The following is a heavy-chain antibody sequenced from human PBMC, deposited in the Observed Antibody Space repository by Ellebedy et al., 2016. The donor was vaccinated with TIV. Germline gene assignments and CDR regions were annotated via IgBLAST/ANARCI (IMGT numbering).Heavy chain of an antibody. CDR2: ISYDERSE. D-gene: IGHD5-18*01. CDR3: ARDLGYSYGYCFDY. J-gene: IGHJ4*02. CDR1: GFTFSTYA. V-gene: IGHV3-30*04. Sequence: GGSLRLSCAVSGFTFSTYAMHWVRQVPGKGLEWVAVISYDERSEYYADSVKGRFTISRDNSKNTLYLQMNSLRAEDTAVYYCARDLGYSYGYCFDYWGQGTLVTVSS.